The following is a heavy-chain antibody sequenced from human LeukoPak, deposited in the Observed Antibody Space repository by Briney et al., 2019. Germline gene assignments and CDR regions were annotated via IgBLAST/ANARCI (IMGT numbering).Heavy chain of an antibody. CDR1: EFAFSDYY. CDR2: ISSTTGYT. CDR3: ARSVRDFSDSNDYVYYYYYGMDV. Sequence: GGSLRLSCAASEFAFSDYYMSWIRQAPGKGLEWLAYISSTTGYTNYADSVKGRFTISRDNAKNSLSLQMNSLRADDTAVYYCARSVRDFSDSNDYVYYYYYGMDVWGQGTTVTVSS. D-gene: IGHD3-22*01. V-gene: IGHV3-11*03. J-gene: IGHJ6*02.